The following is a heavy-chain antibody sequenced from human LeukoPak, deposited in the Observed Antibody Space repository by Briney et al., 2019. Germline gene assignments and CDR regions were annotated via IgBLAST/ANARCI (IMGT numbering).Heavy chain of an antibody. CDR1: GYSINNYW. J-gene: IGHJ4*02. V-gene: IGHV5-51*01. Sequence: GESLKISCKGSGYSINNYWIGWVRQMPGKGLEWMGIIYPADSDIRYSPSFQGQVTISADKSISTAYLQWSSLKASDTAMYYCARRDCSGGSCFYYFDYWGQGTLVTVSS. CDR2: IYPADSDI. D-gene: IGHD2-15*01. CDR3: ARRDCSGGSCFYYFDY.